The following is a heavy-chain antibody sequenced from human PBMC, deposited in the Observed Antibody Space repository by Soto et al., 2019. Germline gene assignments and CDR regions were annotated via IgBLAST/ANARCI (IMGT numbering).Heavy chain of an antibody. CDR1: GFTFDDYA. CDR2: ISWNSGSI. Sequence: GGSLRLSCAASGFTFDDYAMHWVRQAPGKGLEWVSGISWNSGSIGYADSVKGRFTISRDNAKNSLYLQMNSLRAEDTALYYSAKDTGDYPTCYFDYWGQGTLVTVSS. CDR3: AKDTGDYPTCYFDY. D-gene: IGHD4-17*01. V-gene: IGHV3-9*01. J-gene: IGHJ4*02.